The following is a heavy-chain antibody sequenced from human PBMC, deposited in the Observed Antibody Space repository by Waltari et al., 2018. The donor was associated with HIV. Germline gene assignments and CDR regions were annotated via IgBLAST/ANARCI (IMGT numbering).Heavy chain of an antibody. Sequence: EAQLVESGGGLVQPGGSLRLSCIASGFTLRGYSLNWVRQAPGKGLEWVSYISSSSGTIHYADSVRGRFTVSRDNAQNSLFLEMSSLRDEDTAVYFCARDKDDWNRYYYYYGMDVWGPGTTVTVS. CDR2: ISSSSGTI. D-gene: IGHD1-1*01. V-gene: IGHV3-48*02. J-gene: IGHJ6*02. CDR3: ARDKDDWNRYYYYYGMDV. CDR1: GFTLRGYS.